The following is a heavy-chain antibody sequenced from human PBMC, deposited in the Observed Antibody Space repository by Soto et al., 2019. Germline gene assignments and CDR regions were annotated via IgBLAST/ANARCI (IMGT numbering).Heavy chain of an antibody. D-gene: IGHD2-15*01. Sequence: QVQLVQSGAEVKEPGASLKVSCKASGYSFTAYYLHWVRQAHGQGPEWMGWINPNSGGTNYAQKSQGRVTMTRDTSTSTVHMELSSLTSDDTAVYYCARKKSGDSVLLKYWGQGTPVTVSS. V-gene: IGHV1-2*02. CDR1: GYSFTAYY. CDR2: INPNSGGT. CDR3: ARKKSGDSVLLKY. J-gene: IGHJ4*02.